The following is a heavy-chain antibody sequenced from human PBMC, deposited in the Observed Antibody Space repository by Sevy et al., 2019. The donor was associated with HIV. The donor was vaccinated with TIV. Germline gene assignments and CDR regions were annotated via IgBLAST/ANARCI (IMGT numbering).Heavy chain of an antibody. V-gene: IGHV3-23*01. D-gene: IGHD4-17*01. CDR3: ASDYGGYGEDGYYNFYYGLDV. CDR2: ISVSGGTT. J-gene: IGHJ6*02. Sequence: GGSLRLSCIASGFTFRNYAMTWVRQAPGKGLEWVSAISVSGGTTYYADSVKGRFTISRDRSKNTINLQVSRLRAEDTAVYYCASDYGGYGEDGYYNFYYGLDVWGQGTTVTVSS. CDR1: GFTFRNYA.